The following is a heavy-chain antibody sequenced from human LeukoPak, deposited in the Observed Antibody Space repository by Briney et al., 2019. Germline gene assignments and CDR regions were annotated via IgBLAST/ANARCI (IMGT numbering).Heavy chain of an antibody. J-gene: IGHJ5*02. CDR3: ARDWQRGYSYGYSGPNWFDP. D-gene: IGHD5-18*01. V-gene: IGHV3-11*01. Sequence: GGSLRLSCAASGFTFSDYYMSWIRQAPGKGLEWVSYISSSDSTIYYADSVKGRFTISRDNAKNSLYLQMNSLRAEDTAVYYCARDWQRGYSYGYSGPNWFDPWGQGTLVTVSS. CDR2: ISSSDSTI. CDR1: GFTFSDYY.